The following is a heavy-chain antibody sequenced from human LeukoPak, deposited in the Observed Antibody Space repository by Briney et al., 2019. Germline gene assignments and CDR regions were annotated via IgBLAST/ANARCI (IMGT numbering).Heavy chain of an antibody. D-gene: IGHD1-26*01. J-gene: IGHJ5*02. CDR1: GYTLTELS. CDR2: FDPEDGET. Sequence: ASVKVSCKVSGYTLTELSMHWVRQAPGKGLEWMGGFDPEDGETIYAQKFQGRVTMTEDTSTDTAYIELSSLRSEDTAVYYCASLRESGSYYNWFDPWGQGTLVTVSS. V-gene: IGHV1-24*01. CDR3: ASLRESGSYYNWFDP.